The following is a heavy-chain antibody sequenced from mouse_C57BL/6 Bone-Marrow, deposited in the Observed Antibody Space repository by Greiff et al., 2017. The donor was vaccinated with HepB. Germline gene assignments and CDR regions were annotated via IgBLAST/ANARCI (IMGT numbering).Heavy chain of an antibody. CDR1: GFTFSDYY. D-gene: IGHD1-1*01. J-gene: IGHJ1*03. V-gene: IGHV5-16*01. CDR2: INYDGSST. Sequence: EVKLVESEGGLVQPGSSMKLSCTASGFTFSDYYMAWVRQVPEKGLEWVANINYDGSSTYYLDSLKSRFIISRDNAKNILYLQMSSLKSEDTATYYCAREAVVATRWYFDVWGTGTTVTVSS. CDR3: AREAVVATRWYFDV.